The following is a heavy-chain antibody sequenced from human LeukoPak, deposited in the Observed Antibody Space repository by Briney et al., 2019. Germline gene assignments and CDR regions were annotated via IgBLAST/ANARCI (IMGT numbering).Heavy chain of an antibody. CDR1: GGSISSSSYY. V-gene: IGHV4-30-4*08. D-gene: IGHD5-12*01. Sequence: SETLSLTCTVSGGSISSSSYYWGWIRQPPGKGLEWIGYIYYSGSTYYNPSLKSRVTISLDTSKNQFSLKLSSVTAADTAVYYCARERVATNFDYWGQGTLVTVSS. CDR3: ARERVATNFDY. CDR2: IYYSGST. J-gene: IGHJ4*02.